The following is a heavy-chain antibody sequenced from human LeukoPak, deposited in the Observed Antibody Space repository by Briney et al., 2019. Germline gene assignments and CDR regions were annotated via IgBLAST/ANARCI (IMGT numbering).Heavy chain of an antibody. J-gene: IGHJ3*02. Sequence: PSETLSLTCAVCGVSISSDNWWTWVRQPPGKGLEWIGETHRSGDTKYNPSLRGRATISMDNSKNHLSLNLFSVTAADTAMYYCARGGVVVTADDAFDIWGQGTMVTVSS. D-gene: IGHD2-21*02. CDR2: THRSGDT. CDR3: ARGGVVVTADDAFDI. V-gene: IGHV4/OR15-8*02. CDR1: GVSISSDNW.